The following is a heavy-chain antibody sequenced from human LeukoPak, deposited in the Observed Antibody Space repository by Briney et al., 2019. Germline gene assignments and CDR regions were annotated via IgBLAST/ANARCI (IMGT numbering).Heavy chain of an antibody. CDR3: ARASIAASYYYYGMDV. V-gene: IGHV4-61*02. D-gene: IGHD6-6*01. CDR2: IYTSGST. CDR1: GGSISSGSYY. J-gene: IGHJ6*02. Sequence: PSETLSLTCTVSGGSISSGSYYWSWIRQPAGKGLEWVGRIYTSGSTNYNPSLKSRVTISVDTSKNQFSLKLSSVTAADTAVYYCARASIAASYYYYGMDVWGQGTTVTVSS.